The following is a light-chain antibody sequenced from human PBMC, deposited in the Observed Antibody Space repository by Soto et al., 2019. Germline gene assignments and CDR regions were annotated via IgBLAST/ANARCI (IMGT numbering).Light chain of an antibody. V-gene: IGKV3-11*01. J-gene: IGKJ4*01. CDR1: QSISRY. Sequence: EIVLTQSPAPLSLSPGVRATLSCRASQSISRYLAWCHQKPGQAPRLLIYDASSRATGIPARFRGSGSGTDFTLTISSLEPEDFAIYYCQQRTNWPLTLGGGTKVEIK. CDR2: DAS. CDR3: QQRTNWPLT.